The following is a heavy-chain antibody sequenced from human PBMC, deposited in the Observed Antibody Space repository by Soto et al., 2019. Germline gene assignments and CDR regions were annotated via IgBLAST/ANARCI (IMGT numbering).Heavy chain of an antibody. CDR2: ITPTLGTT. CDR1: GATFSGSA. V-gene: IGHV1-69*13. Sequence: SVKVSCKASGATFSGSAFSWVRQAPGQGLEWMGGITPTLGTTNYAQHLQGRVTITADEYTATSFMELTSLTSADTAIYYCARGFTPGETIEGFDYWGQGTLVTVSS. J-gene: IGHJ4*02. CDR3: ARGFTPGETIEGFDY. D-gene: IGHD3-10*01.